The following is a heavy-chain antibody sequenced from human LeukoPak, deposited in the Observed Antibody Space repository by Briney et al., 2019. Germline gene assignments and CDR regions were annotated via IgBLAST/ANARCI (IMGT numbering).Heavy chain of an antibody. Sequence: GGSLRLSCAASGFTFDDYAMHWVRQAPGKGLQWVSLISWDGVTSYADSVKGRFTISRDNSKNSLYLQMNSLRAEDTALYYCAKASRGYSGYDSLGMDVWGQGTTVTVSS. D-gene: IGHD5-12*01. CDR2: ISWDGVT. CDR3: AKASRGYSGYDSLGMDV. V-gene: IGHV3-43D*03. J-gene: IGHJ6*02. CDR1: GFTFDDYA.